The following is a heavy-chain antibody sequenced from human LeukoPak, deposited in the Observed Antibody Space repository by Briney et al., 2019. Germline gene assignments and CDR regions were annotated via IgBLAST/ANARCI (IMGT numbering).Heavy chain of an antibody. CDR3: ATNGHSHPN. V-gene: IGHV3-7*01. CDR1: GFTFSSYW. J-gene: IGHJ4*02. Sequence: GGSLRLSCAASGFTFSSYWMSWVRQAPGKGLEWVANIKQDGSEKYYVDSVKGRFTISRDNAKNSLYLQMNSLGVEDAGVYYCATNGHSHPNWGQGTLVSVSS. D-gene: IGHD2-21*01. CDR2: IKQDGSEK.